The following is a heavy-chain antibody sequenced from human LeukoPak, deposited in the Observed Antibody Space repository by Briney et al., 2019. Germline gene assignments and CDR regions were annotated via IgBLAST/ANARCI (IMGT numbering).Heavy chain of an antibody. CDR1: GYSISSYY. Sequence: SETLSLTCTVSGYSISSYYWTWIRQPPGKGLEWIGYIHYSGSTNYNPSLKSRVTISVDTPKNQLSLKLSSVTAVDTAVYYCAGGLWFGESRFDYWGQGTLVTVSA. CDR2: IHYSGST. J-gene: IGHJ4*02. CDR3: AGGLWFGESRFDY. D-gene: IGHD3-10*01. V-gene: IGHV4-59*01.